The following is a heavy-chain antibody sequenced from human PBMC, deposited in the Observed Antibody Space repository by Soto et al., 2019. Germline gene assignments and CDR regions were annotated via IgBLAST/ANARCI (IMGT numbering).Heavy chain of an antibody. V-gene: IGHV3-33*01. CDR2: IWSDGNNK. CDR1: GFTFSSYA. CDR3: ARDRQSSGWSGLSDY. Sequence: QVQLVESGGGVVQPGRSLRLSCAASGFTFSSYAMHWVRQAPGKGLEWVAVIWSDGNNKYYTDSVKGRFTISRDNSKNTLYLQMNILRAEATAVYYRARDRQSSGWSGLSDYWGQGTLVTVSS. D-gene: IGHD6-19*01. J-gene: IGHJ4*02.